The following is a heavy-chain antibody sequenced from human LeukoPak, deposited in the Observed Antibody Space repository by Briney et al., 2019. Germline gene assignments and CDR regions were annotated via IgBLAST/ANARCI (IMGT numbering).Heavy chain of an antibody. D-gene: IGHD2-2*02. CDR3: AKSSVVVPAAIDY. V-gene: IGHV3-23*01. J-gene: IGHJ4*02. CDR1: GFTSSSYA. CDR2: ISGSGGST. Sequence: GGSLRLSCAASGFTSSSYAMSWVRQAPGKGLEWVSAISGSGGSTYYADSVKGRFTISRDNSKNTLYLQMNSLRAEDTAVYYCAKSSVVVPAAIDYWGQGTLVTVSS.